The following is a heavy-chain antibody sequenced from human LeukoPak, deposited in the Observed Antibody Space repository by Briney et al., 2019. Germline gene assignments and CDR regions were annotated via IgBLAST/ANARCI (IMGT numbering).Heavy chain of an antibody. CDR1: GGSISSGGYY. CDR2: IYYSGST. J-gene: IGHJ3*01. V-gene: IGHV4-31*03. D-gene: IGHD3-22*01. Sequence: SQTLSLTCTVSGGSISSGGYYWSWIRQHPGKGLEWIGYIYYSGSTHYNPSLKSRVTISVDTSKNQFSLKLSSVTAADTAVYYCATLETRYYYDSSGPPKVWGQGTMVTVSS. CDR3: ATLETRYYYDSSGPPKV.